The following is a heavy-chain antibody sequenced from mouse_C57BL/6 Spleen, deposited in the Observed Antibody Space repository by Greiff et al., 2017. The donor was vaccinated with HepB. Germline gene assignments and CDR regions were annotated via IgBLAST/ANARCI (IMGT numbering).Heavy chain of an antibody. V-gene: IGHV1-50*01. CDR2: IDPSDSYT. Sequence: QVQLQQPGAELVKPGASVKLSCKASGYTFTSYWMQWVKQRPGQGLEWIGEIDPSDSYTNYNQKFKGKATLTVDTSSSTAYMQLSSLTSEDSAVYYCARRGVDYWGQGTSVTVSS. CDR1: GYTFTSYW. CDR3: ARRGVDY. J-gene: IGHJ4*01.